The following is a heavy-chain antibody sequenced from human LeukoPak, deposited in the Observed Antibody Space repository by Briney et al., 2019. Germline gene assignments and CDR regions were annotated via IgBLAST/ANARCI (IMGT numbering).Heavy chain of an antibody. V-gene: IGHV4-34*01. CDR3: ARGGIRNDFWSGRQNWFDP. J-gene: IGHJ5*02. Sequence: SETLSLTCAVYGGSFSGYYWSWIRQPPGKGLEWIGEINHSGSTNYNPSLKSRVTISVDTSKNQFSLKLSSVTAADTAVYYCARGGIRNDFWSGRQNWFDPWGQGTLVTVSS. CDR1: GGSFSGYY. D-gene: IGHD3-3*01. CDR2: INHSGST.